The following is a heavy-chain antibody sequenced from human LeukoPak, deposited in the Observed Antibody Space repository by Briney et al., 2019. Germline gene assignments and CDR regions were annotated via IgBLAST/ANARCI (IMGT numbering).Heavy chain of an antibody. CDR2: ISSSSGYI. CDR1: GFTFSSYS. V-gene: IGHV3-21*01. J-gene: IGHJ6*03. Sequence: GGSLRLSFAASGFTFSSYSMNWVRQAPGKGLEWVSSISSSSGYIYYADSVKGRFTISGDNAKNSLYLQMNSLRAEDTAVYYCARSRDYYYYMDVWGKGTTVTVSS. D-gene: IGHD3-10*01. CDR3: ARSRDYYYYMDV.